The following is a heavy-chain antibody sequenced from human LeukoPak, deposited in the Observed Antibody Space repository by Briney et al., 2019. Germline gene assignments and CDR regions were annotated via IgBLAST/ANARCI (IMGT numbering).Heavy chain of an antibody. D-gene: IGHD3-9*01. CDR3: ARDRPYDILTGYPPLGYYYYGVDV. V-gene: IGHV1-46*01. CDR1: GYTFTSYY. J-gene: IGHJ6*02. Sequence: GASVKVSCKASGYTFTSYYMHWVRQAPGQGLEWMGILNPSGGSTSYAQKFQGRVTMTRDTSTSTVYMELSSLRSEDTAVYYCARDRPYDILTGYPPLGYYYYGVDVWGQGTTVTVSS. CDR2: LNPSGGST.